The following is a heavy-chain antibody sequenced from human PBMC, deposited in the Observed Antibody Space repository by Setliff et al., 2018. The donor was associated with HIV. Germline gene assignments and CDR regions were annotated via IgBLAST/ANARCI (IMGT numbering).Heavy chain of an antibody. CDR2: MYYRGTT. J-gene: IGHJ4*02. CDR1: GGSIISSSYY. V-gene: IGHV4-39*01. CDR3: VRQGLTMNRGVPAPILYYFDY. D-gene: IGHD3-10*01. Sequence: ASETLSLTCTVSGGSIISSSYYWGWIRQPPGKGLEWIGTMYYRGTTYNNPSLKSRVTFSADTSKNQFSLNLNSVTATDTAVYYCVRQGLTMNRGVPAPILYYFDYWGQGILVTV.